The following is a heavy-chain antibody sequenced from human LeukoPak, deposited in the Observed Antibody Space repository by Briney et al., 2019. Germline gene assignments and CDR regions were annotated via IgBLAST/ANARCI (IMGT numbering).Heavy chain of an antibody. V-gene: IGHV4-4*07. CDR1: ADSINTYY. Sequence: SETLSLTCAVSADSINTYYWSWIRQPAGKGLEWIGRIYTSGSTNYNPSLKSRVTMSVDTSKNQFSLKLSSVTAADTAVYYCARAAPAFEAAAGTDALDIWGQGTMVTVSS. CDR2: IYTSGST. D-gene: IGHD6-13*01. CDR3: ARAAPAFEAAAGTDALDI. J-gene: IGHJ3*02.